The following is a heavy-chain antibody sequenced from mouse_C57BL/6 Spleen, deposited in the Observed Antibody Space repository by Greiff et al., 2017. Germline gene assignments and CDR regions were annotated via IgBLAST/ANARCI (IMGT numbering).Heavy chain of an antibody. D-gene: IGHD2-4*01. J-gene: IGHJ3*01. V-gene: IGHV3-6*01. CDR1: GYSITSGYY. CDR3: ARDEDYAFAY. CDR2: ISYDGSN. Sequence: EVQLVESGPGLVKPSQSLSLTCSVTGYSITSGYYWNWIRQFPGNKLEWMGYISYDGSNNYNPSLKNRISITRDTSKNQFFLKLNSVTTEDTATYYCARDEDYAFAYWGQGTLVTVSA.